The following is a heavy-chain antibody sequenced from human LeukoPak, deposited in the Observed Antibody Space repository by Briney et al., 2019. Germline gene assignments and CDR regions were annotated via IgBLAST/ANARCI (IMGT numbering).Heavy chain of an antibody. CDR3: AKDMNSYGSGSSYNPWGPFDS. D-gene: IGHD3-10*01. CDR2: IAWNTGNT. J-gene: IGHJ4*02. Sequence: GGSLRLSCVVSGISLSNYAMTWVRQAPGKGLEWVSGIAWNTGNTGYADSVKGRFTISRDNAENSLYLQMNSLRAEDTALYYCAKDMNSYGSGSSYNPWGPFDSWGQGTLVTVSS. V-gene: IGHV3-9*01. CDR1: GISLSNYA.